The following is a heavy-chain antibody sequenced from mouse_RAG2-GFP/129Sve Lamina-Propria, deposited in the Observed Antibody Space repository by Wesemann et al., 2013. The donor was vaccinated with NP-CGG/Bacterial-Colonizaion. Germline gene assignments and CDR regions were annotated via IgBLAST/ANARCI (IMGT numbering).Heavy chain of an antibody. CDR3: ASLSNYGYFAV. J-gene: IGHJ1*03. Sequence: EVKLHTGRGLVQPGGSLKLSCAASGIDFSRYWMSWVRRAPGKGLEWIGEINPDSTTINYAPSLKDKFIISRDNAKNTLYLQMSKVRSEDTALYYCASLSNYGYFAVWGTGTTVTVSS. CDR1: GIDFSRYW. D-gene: IGHD2-5*01. CDR2: INPDSTTI. V-gene: IGHV4-1*01.